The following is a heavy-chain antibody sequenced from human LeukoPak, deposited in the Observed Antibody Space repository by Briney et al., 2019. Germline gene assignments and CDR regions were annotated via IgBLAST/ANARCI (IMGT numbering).Heavy chain of an antibody. V-gene: IGHV4-61*02. CDR3: ARTYRGETYDY. CDR2: IYNSGST. CDR1: GGSISSGTYY. J-gene: IGHJ4*02. Sequence: PSQTLSLTCTVSGGSISSGTYYWSWIRQPAGKGLEWIGRIYNSGSTTYNPSLRSRVTISVDTSKNQFSLKLSSVTAADTAVYYCARTYRGETYDYWGQGTLVTVSS. D-gene: IGHD3-10*01.